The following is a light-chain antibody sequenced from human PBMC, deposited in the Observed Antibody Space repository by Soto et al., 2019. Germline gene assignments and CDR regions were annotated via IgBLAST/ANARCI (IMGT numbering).Light chain of an antibody. CDR3: QHYADLPRT. J-gene: IGKJ1*01. CDR2: DAS. CDR1: QAINKY. Sequence: DIQMTQSPSSVSASVGDTVTITCQASQAINKYLSWFRQKPGEAPQLLISDASSLQTGVPSRFRGFGSGKHFTFTIGSLQPEDIATYYCQHYADLPRTFGQGTDVKI. V-gene: IGKV1-33*01.